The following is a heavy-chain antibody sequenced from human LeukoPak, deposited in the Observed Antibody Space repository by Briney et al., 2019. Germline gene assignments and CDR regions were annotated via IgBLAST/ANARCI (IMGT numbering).Heavy chain of an antibody. D-gene: IGHD1-26*01. Sequence: PSETLSLTCAVYGGSFIGYYWTWIRQPPGKGLEWIGEINHSGSTNYNPSLKSRVTISADTSKNQFSLKLSSLSAADAAVYYCARRYSGSYHDVIDFWGQGTLVTVSS. CDR2: INHSGST. CDR3: ARRYSGSYHDVIDF. CDR1: GGSFIGYY. J-gene: IGHJ4*02. V-gene: IGHV4-34*01.